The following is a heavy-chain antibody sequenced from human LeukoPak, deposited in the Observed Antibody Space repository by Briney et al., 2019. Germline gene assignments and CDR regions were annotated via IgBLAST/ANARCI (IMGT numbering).Heavy chain of an antibody. CDR2: IRSKAYGGTT. J-gene: IGHJ4*02. D-gene: IGHD3-9*01. V-gene: IGHV3-49*04. CDR3: SRDAAIFFGLMKYDY. CDR1: GFTFGDYA. Sequence: PGGSLRLSCTASGFTFGDYAMSWVRQAPGKGLEWVGLIRSKAYGGTTEYAASVKGRFTISRDDSKSIAYLQMSSLKTEDTAVYYCSRDAAIFFGLMKYDYWGQGTLVTVSS.